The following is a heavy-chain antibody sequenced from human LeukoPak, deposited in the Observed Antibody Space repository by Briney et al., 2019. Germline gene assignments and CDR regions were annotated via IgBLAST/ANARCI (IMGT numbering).Heavy chain of an antibody. D-gene: IGHD3-22*01. Sequence: GASVKVSCKASGYTFTSYGISWVRQAPGQGLKWMGWICAYSGNTNYAQKLQGRVTMTTDTSTSTAYMELRSLRSDDTAVYYCARTRGDYYDSSGYPDYWGQGTLVTVSS. J-gene: IGHJ4*02. CDR3: ARTRGDYYDSSGYPDY. V-gene: IGHV1-18*01. CDR2: ICAYSGNT. CDR1: GYTFTSYG.